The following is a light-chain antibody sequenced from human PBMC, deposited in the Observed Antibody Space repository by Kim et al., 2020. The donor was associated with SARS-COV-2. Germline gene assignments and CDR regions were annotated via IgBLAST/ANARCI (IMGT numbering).Light chain of an antibody. J-gene: IGLJ3*02. CDR2: YDS. CDR1: NIGSKS. CDR3: QVWDSSSDHWV. Sequence: ELTQPPSVSVAPGKTARITCGGNNIGSKSVHWYQQKPGQAPVLVIYYDSDRPSGIPERFSGSNSGNTATLTISRVEAGDEADYYCQVWDSSSDHWVFGGGTKLTVL. V-gene: IGLV3-21*04.